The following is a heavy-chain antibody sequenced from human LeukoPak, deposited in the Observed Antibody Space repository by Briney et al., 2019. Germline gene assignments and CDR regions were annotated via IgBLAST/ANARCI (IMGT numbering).Heavy chain of an antibody. J-gene: IGHJ3*02. V-gene: IGHV3-53*04. CDR2: IYSGGTT. D-gene: IGHD3-22*01. Sequence: GGSLRLSCAASGFTVSTNCMTWVRQAPGKGLEWVSTIYSGGTTYYADSVMGRFTISRHNSRNTLYLQMNSLRAEDTAVYYCARDRTSGYYYTDAFDIWGQGTMVTVSS. CDR3: ARDRTSGYYYTDAFDI. CDR1: GFTVSTNC.